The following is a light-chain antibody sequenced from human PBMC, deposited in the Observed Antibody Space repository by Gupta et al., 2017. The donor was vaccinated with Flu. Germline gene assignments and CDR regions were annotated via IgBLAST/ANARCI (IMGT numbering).Light chain of an antibody. Sequence: EIVMTQSPATLSVSPGERATLSCRASQSVSSNLAWYQQKPGQAPRLLIFGASFRATGTPPRFSGSGSETEFTLTISSRQSEDFAVYYCQQYNNWPPYSFGQGTKLEIK. CDR3: QQYNNWPPYS. J-gene: IGKJ2*03. V-gene: IGKV3-15*01. CDR2: GAS. CDR1: QSVSSN.